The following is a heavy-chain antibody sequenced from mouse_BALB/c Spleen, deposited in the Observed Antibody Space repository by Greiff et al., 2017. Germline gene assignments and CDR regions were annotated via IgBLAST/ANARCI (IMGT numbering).Heavy chain of an antibody. CDR1: GFTFSSYA. CDR3: AREGELWFAY. Sequence: VQLQESGGGLVKPGGSLKLSCAASGFTFSSYAMSWVRQTPEKRLEWVASISSGGSTYYPDSVKGRFTISRDNARNILYLQMSSLRSEDTAMYYCAREGELWFAYWGQGTLVTVSA. J-gene: IGHJ3*01. V-gene: IGHV5-6-5*01. CDR2: ISSGGST.